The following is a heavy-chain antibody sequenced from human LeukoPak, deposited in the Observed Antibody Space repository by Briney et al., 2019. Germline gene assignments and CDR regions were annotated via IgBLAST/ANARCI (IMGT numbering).Heavy chain of an antibody. V-gene: IGHV1-69*05. D-gene: IGHD3-22*01. CDR2: LIPFFGTA. J-gene: IGHJ4*02. CDR3: AMDSSGYYYFVY. Sequence: PSVKLSRKVSVGTFSSFAISCVRHAPGQGREGMSGLIPFFGTAHYTQKFQRRVTIHTDESTSTAYMELSSLRSEDTAVYYCAMDSSGYYYFVYWGEGALVTVSS. CDR1: VGTFSSFA.